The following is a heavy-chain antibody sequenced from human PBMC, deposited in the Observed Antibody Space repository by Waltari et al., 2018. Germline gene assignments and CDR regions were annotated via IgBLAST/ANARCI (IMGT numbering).Heavy chain of an antibody. Sequence: QLLESGGGLVQPGGSLRLSCSDSGLTFSIFAMSWVRQAPGRGLKWVSGISNRGGDTYYTDAVKGRFTISRDNSKKTLYLQMNSLRVEDTAVYYCAKDHGVAYWGQGILVTVSS. V-gene: IGHV3-23*01. D-gene: IGHD3-16*01. CDR1: GLTFSIFA. J-gene: IGHJ4*02. CDR3: AKDHGVAY. CDR2: ISNRGGDT.